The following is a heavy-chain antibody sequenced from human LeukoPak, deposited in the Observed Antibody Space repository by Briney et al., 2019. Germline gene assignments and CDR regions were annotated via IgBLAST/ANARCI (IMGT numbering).Heavy chain of an antibody. Sequence: GGSLRLSCAASGFTFDDYGMSWVRQAPGKGLEWVSGINWNGGSTGYADSVKGRSTISRDNAKNSLYLQMNSLRAEDTALYYCARILKFTLFDYWGQGTLVTVSS. V-gene: IGHV3-20*04. CDR3: ARILKFTLFDY. J-gene: IGHJ4*02. CDR2: INWNGGST. CDR1: GFTFDDYG.